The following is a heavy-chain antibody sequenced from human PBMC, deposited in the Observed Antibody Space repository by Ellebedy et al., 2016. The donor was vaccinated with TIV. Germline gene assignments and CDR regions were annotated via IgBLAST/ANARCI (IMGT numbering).Heavy chain of an antibody. CDR1: GGSISGYY. Sequence: SETLSLTCTVSGGSISGYYWSWFRQPPGKGLEWIGYIYDSGRTSYDPSFKSRVTISVDTSKNQFSLKMSSVTAADTAVYFCARAVAAADTPFDSWGQGTLVTVSS. CDR2: IYDSGRT. D-gene: IGHD6-25*01. J-gene: IGHJ4*02. V-gene: IGHV4-59*01. CDR3: ARAVAAADTPFDS.